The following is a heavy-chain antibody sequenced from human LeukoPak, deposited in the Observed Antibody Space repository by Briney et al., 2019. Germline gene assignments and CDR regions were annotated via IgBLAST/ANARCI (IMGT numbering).Heavy chain of an antibody. CDR1: GGSISSYY. Sequence: SSETLSLTCTVSGGSISSYYWSWIRQPPGKGLEWIGYIYYSGSTNYNPSLKSRVTISVDTSKNQFSLKLSSVTAADTAVYYCARGSLQIAYCGGLFCVGGQLGRAQKYYYYYYMDVWGKGTTVTVSS. D-gene: IGHD2-21*01. CDR3: ARGSLQIAYCGGLFCVGGQLGRAQKYYYYYYMDV. V-gene: IGHV4-59*12. CDR2: IYYSGST. J-gene: IGHJ6*03.